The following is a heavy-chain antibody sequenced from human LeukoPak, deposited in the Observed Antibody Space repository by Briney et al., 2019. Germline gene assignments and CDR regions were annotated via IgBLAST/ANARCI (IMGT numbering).Heavy chain of an antibody. CDR2: MGGRTVST. Sequence: PRGTLRLSCAASGFXFSTNAISSVRQAPGTGLEWFSAMGGRTVSTYYSDTVKGRFTISRDNSKRTLYLQMDSLRADDTAVYYCAKCGNSGCHLIDYWGQGTLVTVCS. D-gene: IGHD5-12*01. V-gene: IGHV3-23*01. J-gene: IGHJ4*02. CDR3: AKCGNSGCHLIDY. CDR1: GFXFSTNA.